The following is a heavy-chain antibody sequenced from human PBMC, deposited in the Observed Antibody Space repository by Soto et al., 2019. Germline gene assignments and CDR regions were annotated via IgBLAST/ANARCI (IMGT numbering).Heavy chain of an antibody. CDR1: GGTFSSYA. CDR3: ARDLGSLVTGTRTTGYNWFDP. Sequence: SVKVSCKASGGTFSSYALSWVRQAPGQGLEWMGGIIPIFGTANYAQKFQGRVTITADESTSTAYMELSSLRSEDTAVYYCARDLGSLVTGTRTTGYNWFDPWGQGTLVTVSS. J-gene: IGHJ5*02. CDR2: IIPIFGTA. V-gene: IGHV1-69*13. D-gene: IGHD1-7*01.